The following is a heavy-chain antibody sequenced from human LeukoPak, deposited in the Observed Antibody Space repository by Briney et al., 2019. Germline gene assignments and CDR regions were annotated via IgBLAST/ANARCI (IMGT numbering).Heavy chain of an antibody. CDR3: ARALPAAGTHNWFDP. CDR1: GGSISSGGYY. CDR2: IYYSGST. V-gene: IGHV4-31*03. Sequence: PSQTLSLTCTVSGGSISSGGYYWSWIRQHPGKGLEWIGYIYYSGSTYYNPSLKSRVAISVDTSKNQFSLKLSSVTAADTAVYYCARALPAAGTHNWFDPWSQGTLSPSPQ. D-gene: IGHD6-13*01. J-gene: IGHJ5*02.